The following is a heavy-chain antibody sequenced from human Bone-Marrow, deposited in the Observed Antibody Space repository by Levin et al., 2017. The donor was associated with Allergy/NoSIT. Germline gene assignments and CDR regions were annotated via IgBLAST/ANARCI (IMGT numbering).Heavy chain of an antibody. D-gene: IGHD3-10*01. Sequence: QAGGSLRLSCAASGFPFSTYAMHWVRQAPGRGLSWVAVISFDGSVSYYTDSVKDRFIVSRDNSKNTLFLQLNSLKIEDTSVYYCARGLRGSNSGMDIWGQGTSVTVSS. CDR3: ARGLRGSNSGMDI. J-gene: IGHJ6*01. V-gene: IGHV3-30-3*01. CDR2: ISFDGSVS. CDR1: GFPFSTYA.